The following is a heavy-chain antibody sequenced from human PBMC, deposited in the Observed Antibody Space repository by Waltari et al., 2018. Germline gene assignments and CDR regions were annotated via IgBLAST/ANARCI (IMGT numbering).Heavy chain of an antibody. J-gene: IGHJ5*02. Sequence: QVQLVASGGVVVQPGGSLRLSCAASGLTFSSYCMHWVRQAPGKGLEWVAFIRYDGSNKYYADSVKGRFTISRDNSKNTLYLQMNSLRAEDTAVYYCAKEELRKWLLQTNWFDPWGQGTLVTVSS. V-gene: IGHV3-30*02. CDR2: IRYDGSNK. D-gene: IGHD3-22*01. CDR1: GLTFSSYC. CDR3: AKEELRKWLLQTNWFDP.